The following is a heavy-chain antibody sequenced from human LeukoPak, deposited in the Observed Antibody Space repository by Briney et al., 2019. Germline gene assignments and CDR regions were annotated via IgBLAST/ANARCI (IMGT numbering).Heavy chain of an antibody. CDR2: INHSGST. CDR3: ARGGGQWELRYGMDV. Sequence: SETLSLTCAVYGGSFSGYYWSWIRQPPGKGLEWIGEINHSGSTNYNPSLKSRVTISVDTSKNQFSLKLSSVTAADTAVYYCARGGGQWELRYGMDVWGQGTTVTVSS. D-gene: IGHD1-26*01. V-gene: IGHV4-34*01. CDR1: GGSFSGYY. J-gene: IGHJ6*02.